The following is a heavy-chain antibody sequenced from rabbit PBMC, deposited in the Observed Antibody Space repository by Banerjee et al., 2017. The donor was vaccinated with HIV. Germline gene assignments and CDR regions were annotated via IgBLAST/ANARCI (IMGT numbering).Heavy chain of an antibody. CDR2: IYTGSSGST. V-gene: IGHV1S40*01. CDR3: AREDDDAGYGFLLFNL. Sequence: QSLEESGGDLVKPGASLTLTCTASGSSFSSTYRIHWVRQAPGKGLEWIACIYTGSSGSTYYASWAKGRFTISKTSSTTVTLQMTSLTAADTATYFCAREDDDAGYGFLLFNLWGPGTLVTDS. D-gene: IGHD6-1*01. CDR1: GSSFSSTYR. J-gene: IGHJ4*01.